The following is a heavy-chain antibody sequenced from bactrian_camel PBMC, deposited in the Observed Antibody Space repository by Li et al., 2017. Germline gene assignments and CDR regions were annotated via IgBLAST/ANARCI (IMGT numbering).Heavy chain of an antibody. J-gene: IGHJ4*01. CDR3: ADSYVPLHSAGYCYSLNY. D-gene: IGHD2*01. CDR2: IGSDGST. Sequence: QLVESGGGSVQAGGSLTLSCASSGYIANTYCLAWFRQAPGKEREGVATIGSDGSTSYADSVKGRFTISKDNAKTTLYLQMNSLKPEDTAMYYCADSYVPLHSAGYCYSLNYWGQGTQVTVS. CDR1: GYIANTYC. V-gene: IGHV3S53*01.